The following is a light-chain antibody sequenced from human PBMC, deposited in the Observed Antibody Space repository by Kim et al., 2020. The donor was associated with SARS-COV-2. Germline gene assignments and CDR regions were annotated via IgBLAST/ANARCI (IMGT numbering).Light chain of an antibody. CDR1: QNIDDN. V-gene: IGKV3-15*01. Sequence: SRGERATLSCRASQNIDDNLAWYQHKPGQAPRLLIYGASTRTTGVPVRFTGSGSGTEFTLTISSLQSEDFAIYFCLQYGNWPPWTFGQGTKVDIK. CDR2: GAS. CDR3: LQYGNWPPWT. J-gene: IGKJ1*01.